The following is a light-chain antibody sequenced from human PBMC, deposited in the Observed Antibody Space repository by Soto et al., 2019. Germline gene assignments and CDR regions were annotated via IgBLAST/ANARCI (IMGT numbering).Light chain of an antibody. Sequence: SYELTQPPSVSVAPGQTARITCGGNNIGRKNVHWYQQRPGQAPVLVLYDDSDRPSGIPERFSGSNSGNTATLTISRVEAGDEADYYCQVWDSSSDHLYVLGTATKV. V-gene: IGLV3-21*02. CDR2: DDS. J-gene: IGLJ1*01. CDR1: NIGRKN. CDR3: QVWDSSSDHLYV.